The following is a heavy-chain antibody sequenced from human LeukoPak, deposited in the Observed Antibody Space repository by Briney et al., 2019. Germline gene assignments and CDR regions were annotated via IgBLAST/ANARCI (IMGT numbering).Heavy chain of an antibody. CDR2: INTDGSTT. Sequence: GGSLRLSCAVSGFTLSGYWMYWVRQSPGKGLAWVSRINTDGSTTTYADTVKGRFSISRDNAKNTLYLQMDSLRVDDTAVYYCARVGVGATFDYWGQGTLVTVSS. CDR3: ARVGVGATFDY. J-gene: IGHJ4*02. V-gene: IGHV3-74*01. CDR1: GFTLSGYW. D-gene: IGHD1-26*01.